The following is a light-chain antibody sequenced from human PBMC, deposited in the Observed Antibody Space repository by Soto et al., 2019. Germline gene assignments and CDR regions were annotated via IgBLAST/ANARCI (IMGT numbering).Light chain of an antibody. CDR2: EVS. Sequence: QSALTQPASVSGSPGQSITISCTGTSSDVGGYNYDSWYQQHPGKAPKLMIYEVSNRPSGVSNRFSGSKSGNTASLTISGLQAEDEADYYCSSYTSSSTWVFGGGTKVTVL. V-gene: IGLV2-14*01. CDR1: SSDVGGYNY. CDR3: SSYTSSSTWV. J-gene: IGLJ3*02.